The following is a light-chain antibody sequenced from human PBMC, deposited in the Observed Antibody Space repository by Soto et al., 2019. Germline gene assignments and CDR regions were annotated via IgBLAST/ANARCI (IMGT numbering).Light chain of an antibody. CDR3: QLYGSSPRFT. V-gene: IGKV3-20*01. Sequence: EIVLTQSPGTLSLSPGERATLSCRASQSVSSSYLAWYQQKPGQAPRLLIYGASSRATGIPDRFSGSGSGTDFTLTTSRLEPEDFAVYYCQLYGSSPRFTFGPGTKVDIK. J-gene: IGKJ3*01. CDR1: QSVSSSY. CDR2: GAS.